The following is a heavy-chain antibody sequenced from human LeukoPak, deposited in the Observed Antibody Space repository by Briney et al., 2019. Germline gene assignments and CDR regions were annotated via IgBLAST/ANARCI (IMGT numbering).Heavy chain of an antibody. CDR2: TYHSGST. V-gene: IGHV4-30-2*01. Sequence: PSETLSLTCAVSGGSISSGGYSWSWIRQPPGKGLEWIGYTYHSGSTYYNPSLKSRVTISVDRSKNQFSLKLSSVTAADTAVYYCARERGGYDLGAFDIWGQGTMVTVSS. D-gene: IGHD5-12*01. CDR3: ARERGGYDLGAFDI. J-gene: IGHJ3*02. CDR1: GGSISSGGYS.